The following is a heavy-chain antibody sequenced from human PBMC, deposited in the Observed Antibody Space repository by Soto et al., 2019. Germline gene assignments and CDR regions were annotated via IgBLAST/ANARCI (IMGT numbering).Heavy chain of an antibody. V-gene: IGHV4-39*01. Sequence: SETLSLTCTVSGGSISSSRYYWGWIRQPPGKGLEWIGSIYYSGSTYYNPSLKSRVTISVDTSKNQFSLKLSSVTAADTAVYYCARGGGYSYGYIFDYWGQGTLVTVSS. J-gene: IGHJ4*02. D-gene: IGHD5-18*01. CDR1: GGSISSSRYY. CDR3: ARGGGYSYGYIFDY. CDR2: IYYSGST.